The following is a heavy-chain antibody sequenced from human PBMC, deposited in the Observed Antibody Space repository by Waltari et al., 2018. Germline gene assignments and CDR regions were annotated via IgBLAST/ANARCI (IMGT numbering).Heavy chain of an antibody. Sequence: QVQMQESGPGLVKPSETLSLNCDVSGYSISGYFWGWIRQPPGKGLEWSGSIFHSGKTYYNPSLKSRVTLSVDTSKNQISLKLSSVTAADTAVYYCARSSGYYSFSYWGQGTLVTVSS. V-gene: IGHV4-38-2*01. CDR1: GYSISGYF. J-gene: IGHJ4*02. D-gene: IGHD3-22*01. CDR3: ARSSGYYSFSY. CDR2: IFHSGKT.